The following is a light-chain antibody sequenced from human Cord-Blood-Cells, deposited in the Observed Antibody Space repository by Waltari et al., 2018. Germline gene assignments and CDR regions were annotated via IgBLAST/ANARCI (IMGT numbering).Light chain of an antibody. CDR3: SSYTSSSTSPYV. CDR1: SSDGGGYNY. V-gene: IGLV2-14*01. J-gene: IGLJ1*01. CDR2: EVS. Sequence: QSALTQPASVSGSPGQSITISCTGTSSDGGGYNYVSWYQQHPGKAPKLMIYEVSNRPSGVSNRFSGSKSGNTASLTISGLQAEDEADYYCSSYTSSSTSPYVFGTGTKVTVL.